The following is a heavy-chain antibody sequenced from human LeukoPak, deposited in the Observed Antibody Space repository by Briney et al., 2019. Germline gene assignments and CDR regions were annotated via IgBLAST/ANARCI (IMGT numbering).Heavy chain of an antibody. Sequence: GGSLRLSCAASGFTFSSYSMNWVRQAPGKGLEWVSYISSSSSTIYYADSVKGRFTISRDNAKNSLYLQMNSLRDEDTAAYYCARDPVGAIGYGMDVWGQGTTVTVSS. D-gene: IGHD1-26*01. CDR3: ARDPVGAIGYGMDV. CDR1: GFTFSSYS. V-gene: IGHV3-48*02. CDR2: ISSSSSTI. J-gene: IGHJ6*02.